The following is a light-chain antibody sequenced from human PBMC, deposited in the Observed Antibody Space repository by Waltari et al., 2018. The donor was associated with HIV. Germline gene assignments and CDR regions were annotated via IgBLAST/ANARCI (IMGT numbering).Light chain of an antibody. CDR2: DVI. Sequence: QSALTQPPSASGSPGQSVTLSCTGTSSDVGGYNYVSWHQQHPGKAPKLMIYDVIKRPSGVPDRFSGSKSGNTASLTVSGLQPEDEADYYCNSRDSSGHWFFGGGTKVTVL. V-gene: IGLV2-8*01. J-gene: IGLJ3*02. CDR3: NSRDSSGHWF. CDR1: SSDVGGYNY.